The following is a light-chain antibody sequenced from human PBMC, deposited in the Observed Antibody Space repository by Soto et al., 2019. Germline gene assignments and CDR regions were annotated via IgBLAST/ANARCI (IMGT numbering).Light chain of an antibody. CDR2: EGS. J-gene: IGLJ1*01. Sequence: QSALTQPAAVSGSPGQSITISCIVSNSDIGTYNLVSCYRQHPVKVPKLLIYEGSRRPSGISNRFSGSKSGNTASLTISGLQAEDEADYYCYSKARGGSVVFGTGTKLTVL. CDR3: YSKARGGSVV. V-gene: IGLV2-23*01. CDR1: NSDIGTYNL.